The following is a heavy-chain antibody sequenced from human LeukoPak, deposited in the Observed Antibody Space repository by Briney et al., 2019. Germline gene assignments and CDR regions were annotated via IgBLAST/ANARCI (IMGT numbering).Heavy chain of an antibody. CDR3: ARDAGNHILQAFDI. D-gene: IGHD4-11*01. CDR2: TYYRSKWYS. V-gene: IGHV6-1*01. Sequence: SQTLSLTCALSGDSVFSRAASWNWIRQSPSRGLEWLGRTYYRSKWYSEYAGSVRGRITIDADTSKNQFSLQLYSVTPEDMAVYYCARDAGNHILQAFDIWGQGTMVTVSS. CDR1: GDSVFSRAAS. J-gene: IGHJ3*02.